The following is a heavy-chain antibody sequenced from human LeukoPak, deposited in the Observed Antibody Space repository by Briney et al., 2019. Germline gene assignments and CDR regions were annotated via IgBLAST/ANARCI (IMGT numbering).Heavy chain of an antibody. D-gene: IGHD2-2*01. CDR3: ARGPYQYYFDY. CDR1: GGSISNYY. V-gene: IGHV4-4*07. CDR2: IYTSGTT. J-gene: IGHJ4*02. Sequence: PSETLPLTCTVSGGSISNYYWSWIRQPAGEGLEWIGRIYTSGTTNSNPSLKSRVTVSVDTAKNQFSLKLSSVTAADTAVYYCARGPYQYYFDYWGQGTLVTVSS.